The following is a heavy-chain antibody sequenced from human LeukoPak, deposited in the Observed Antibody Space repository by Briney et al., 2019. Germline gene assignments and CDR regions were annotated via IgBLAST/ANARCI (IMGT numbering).Heavy chain of an antibody. J-gene: IGHJ4*02. CDR2: IDTSGGTT. CDR3: ARETLGRGGDCLDF. D-gene: IGHD2-21*01. V-gene: IGHV3-48*03. CDR1: GFSFSSYE. Sequence: PGGSLRLSCAASGFSFSSYEWNWVRQAPGKGLEWVSYIDTSGGTTFYADSVKGRFTTSRDNAKNSLFLQMSSLRAEDTAVYYCARETLGRGGDCLDFWGQGARVTVSS.